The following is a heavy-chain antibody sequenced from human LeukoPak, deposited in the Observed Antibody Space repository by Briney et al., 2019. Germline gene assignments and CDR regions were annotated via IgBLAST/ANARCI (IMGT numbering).Heavy chain of an antibody. Sequence: PGRSLRLSCAASGFTFSSYGMHWVRQAPGKGLEWVAVIWYDGSNKYYADSVKGRFTISRDNSKNTLYLQMNSPRAEDTAVYYCGRDFGLFGTKRSFDIWGQGTMVTVSS. CDR3: GRDFGLFGTKRSFDI. V-gene: IGHV3-33*01. CDR1: GFTFSSYG. D-gene: IGHD1-7*01. CDR2: IWYDGSNK. J-gene: IGHJ3*02.